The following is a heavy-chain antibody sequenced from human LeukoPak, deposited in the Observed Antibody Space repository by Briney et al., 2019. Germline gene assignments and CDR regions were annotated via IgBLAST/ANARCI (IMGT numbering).Heavy chain of an antibody. CDR3: ARDVTHCGGDCYFGDY. J-gene: IGHJ4*03. CDR2: ISSSSSYI. D-gene: IGHD2-21*02. CDR1: GFTFSSYT. V-gene: IGHV3-21*01. Sequence: GGSLRLSCAASGFTFSSYTMNWVRQAPGKGLEWVSTISSSSSYINYADSVKGRFTISRDNAKNSLFLQMNSLRAEDTAVYYCARDVTHCGGDCYFGDYWGQGTTVAVSS.